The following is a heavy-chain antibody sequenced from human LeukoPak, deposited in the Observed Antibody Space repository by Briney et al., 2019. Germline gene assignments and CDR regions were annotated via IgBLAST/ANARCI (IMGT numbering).Heavy chain of an antibody. CDR1: GYTLTELS. CDR2: FDPEDGET. V-gene: IGHV1-24*01. D-gene: IGHD3-22*01. J-gene: IGHJ4*02. CDR3: ATDPPGRYDSSGYYSY. Sequence: ASVKVSCKVSGYTLTELSMHWVRQAPGKGLEWMGGFDPEDGETIYAQKFQGRVTMTEDTSTDTAYMELSSLRSEDTAVYHCATDPPGRYDSSGYYSYWGQGTLVTVSS.